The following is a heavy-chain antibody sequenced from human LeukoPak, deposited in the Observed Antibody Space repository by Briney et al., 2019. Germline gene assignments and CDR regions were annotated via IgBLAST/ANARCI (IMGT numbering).Heavy chain of an antibody. V-gene: IGHV3-48*04. Sequence: GGSLRLSCVASGLTFSNYGMHWVRQAPGKGLEWVSYISSSGSTIYYADSVKGRFTISRGNAKNSLYLQMNSLRAEDTAVYYCARDGRYYDILTGYYRSHAFDIWGQGTMVTVSS. CDR1: GLTFSNYG. J-gene: IGHJ3*02. D-gene: IGHD3-9*01. CDR2: ISSSGSTI. CDR3: ARDGRYYDILTGYYRSHAFDI.